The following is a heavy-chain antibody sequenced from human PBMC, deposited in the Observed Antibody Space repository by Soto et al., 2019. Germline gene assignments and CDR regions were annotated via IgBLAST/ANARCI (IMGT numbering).Heavy chain of an antibody. CDR2: INHNGIV. V-gene: IGHV4-34*01. D-gene: IGHD3-22*01. J-gene: IGHJ5*01. CDR1: GGSFSGHS. CDR3: STRAYDTSGYYRFDP. Sequence: PSETLSLACAVYGGSFSGHSWTWIRQSPGKGLEWIGDINHNGIVNYSPSLKSRVTISLDTSKNQFSLTLSAVTAADTAMYYCSTRAYDTSGYYRFDPWGQGTLVTVSS.